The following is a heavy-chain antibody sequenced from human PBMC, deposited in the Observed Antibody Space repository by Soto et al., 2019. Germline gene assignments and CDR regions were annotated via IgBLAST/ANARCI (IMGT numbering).Heavy chain of an antibody. CDR1: GFTFSSYG. V-gene: IGHV3-33*01. D-gene: IGHD4-17*01. Sequence: QVQLVESGGGVVQPGRSLRLSCAASGFTFSSYGMHWVRQAPGKGLEWVAVIWYDGSNKYYADSVKGRFTISRDNSKNTLYLQMNSLRAEDTAVYYCARDTTVTTFYYCMDVWGKGTTVTVSS. J-gene: IGHJ6*03. CDR2: IWYDGSNK. CDR3: ARDTTVTTFYYCMDV.